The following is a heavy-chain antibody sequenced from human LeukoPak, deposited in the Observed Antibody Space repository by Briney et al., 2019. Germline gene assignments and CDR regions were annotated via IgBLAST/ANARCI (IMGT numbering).Heavy chain of an antibody. Sequence: SETLSLTCTVSGGSISSGSYYWSWIRQPVGKGLEWIGRIYTSGSTNYNPSLKSRVTISVDTSKNQFSLKLSSVTAADTAVYYCAREIAARPDYWGQGTLVAVSS. J-gene: IGHJ4*02. CDR1: GGSISSGSYY. CDR3: AREIAARPDY. CDR2: IYTSGST. D-gene: IGHD6-6*01. V-gene: IGHV4-61*02.